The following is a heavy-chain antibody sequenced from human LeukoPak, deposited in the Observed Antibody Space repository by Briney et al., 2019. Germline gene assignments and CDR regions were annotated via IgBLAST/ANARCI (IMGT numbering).Heavy chain of an antibody. CDR1: GYTFTGYY. V-gene: IGHV1-2*02. J-gene: IGHJ4*02. Sequence: AASVKVSRKASGYTFTGYYMHWVRQAPGQGLEWMGWINPNSGGTNYAQKFQGRVTMTRDTSISTAYMELSRLRSDDTAVYYCARSCSSTSCRGVYWGQGTLVTVSS. D-gene: IGHD2-2*01. CDR3: ARSCSSTSCRGVY. CDR2: INPNSGGT.